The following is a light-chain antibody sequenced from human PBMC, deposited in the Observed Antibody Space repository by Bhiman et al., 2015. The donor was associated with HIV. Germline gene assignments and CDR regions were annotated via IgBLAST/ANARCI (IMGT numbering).Light chain of an antibody. CDR3: SSYAGSNNPHVI. CDR2: EVS. CDR1: SSDVGGYNY. Sequence: QSALTQPPSASGSPGQSVTISCTGTSSDVGGYNYVSWYQQHPGKAPKVMIYEVSKRPSGVPDRLSGSKSGNTASLTVSGLQAEDEADYYCSSYAGSNNPHVIFGGGTKLSVL. V-gene: IGLV2-8*01. J-gene: IGLJ2*01.